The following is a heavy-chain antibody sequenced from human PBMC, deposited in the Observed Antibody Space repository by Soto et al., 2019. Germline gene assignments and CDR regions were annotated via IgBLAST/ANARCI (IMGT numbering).Heavy chain of an antibody. V-gene: IGHV4-34*01. CDR2: INHSGGT. CDR1: GGSFSGYD. D-gene: IGHD1-1*01. J-gene: IGHJ4*02. Sequence: SETLSLTCAVYGGSFSGYDWSWIRQPPGKGLEWIGEINHSGGTNYNPSLKSRVTISVDTSKNQFSLKLSSVTAADTAVYYCARRYGYSFDYWGQGTLVTVSS. CDR3: ARRYGYSFDY.